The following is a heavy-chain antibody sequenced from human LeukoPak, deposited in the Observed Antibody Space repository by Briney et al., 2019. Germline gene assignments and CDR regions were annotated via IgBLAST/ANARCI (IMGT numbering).Heavy chain of an antibody. CDR2: IDHIGNT. Sequence: PSETLSLTCTVSGYSISTIYYWGWIRQPPGQGLEWIGTIDHIGNTFYNPSLTSRVSISVDTSKNHFSLNLTSVTATDTALYYCARAFWRLGAHDAFDIWGQGTVVTVSS. J-gene: IGHJ3*02. V-gene: IGHV4-38-2*02. CDR1: GYSISTIYY. CDR3: ARAFWRLGAHDAFDI. D-gene: IGHD3-3*01.